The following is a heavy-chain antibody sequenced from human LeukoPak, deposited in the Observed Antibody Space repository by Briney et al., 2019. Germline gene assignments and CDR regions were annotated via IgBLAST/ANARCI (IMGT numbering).Heavy chain of an antibody. Sequence: PGGSLRLSCAASGFTFSTYSVNWVRQAPGKGLKWVSVIYSGGSTYYAASVKGRFAISRDNSKNTVYLQMNSLRAEDTAVYYCASNGYSSNWYDYWGQGTLVTVSS. D-gene: IGHD6-13*01. CDR2: IYSGGST. CDR1: GFTFSTYS. J-gene: IGHJ5*01. CDR3: ASNGYSSNWYDY. V-gene: IGHV3-66*01.